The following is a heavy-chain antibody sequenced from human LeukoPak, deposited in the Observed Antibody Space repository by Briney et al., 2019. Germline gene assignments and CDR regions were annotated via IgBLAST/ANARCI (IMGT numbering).Heavy chain of an antibody. V-gene: IGHV1-46*01. Sequence: ASVKVSCKASGYTFTSNYMHWVRQAPGQGLEWMGIINPKGGSTNYAQKFQGRVTLTRDMSTSTVYMELSSLRSEDTAVYYCARGGSTGPHWFDPWGQGTLVTVSS. J-gene: IGHJ5*02. D-gene: IGHD2-8*02. CDR2: INPKGGST. CDR3: ARGGSTGPHWFDP. CDR1: GYTFTSNY.